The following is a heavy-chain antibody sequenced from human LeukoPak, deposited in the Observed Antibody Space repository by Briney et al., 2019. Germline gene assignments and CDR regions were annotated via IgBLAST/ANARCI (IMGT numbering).Heavy chain of an antibody. D-gene: IGHD6-19*01. CDR2: IYYSGST. Sequence: SETLSLTCTVSGGSISSYYWSWIRQPPGKGLEWIGYIYYSGSTNYNPSLKSRVTISVDTSKNQFSLKLSSVTAADTAVYYCARGASIAVAGEGAFDIWGQGTIVTVSS. V-gene: IGHV4-59*01. J-gene: IGHJ3*02. CDR3: ARGASIAVAGEGAFDI. CDR1: GGSISSYY.